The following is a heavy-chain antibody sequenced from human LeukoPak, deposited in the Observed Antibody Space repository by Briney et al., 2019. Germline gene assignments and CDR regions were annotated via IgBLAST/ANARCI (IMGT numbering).Heavy chain of an antibody. CDR3: ARAYIVVVPAAHGMGKYYMDV. Sequence: SETLSLTCAVYGGSFSGYYWSWIRQPPGKGLEWIGEINHSGSTNYNPSLKSRVTISVDTSKNQFSLKLSSVTAADTAVYYCARAYIVVVPAAHGMGKYYMDVWGKGTTVTVSS. V-gene: IGHV4-34*01. D-gene: IGHD2-2*01. CDR1: GGSFSGYY. CDR2: INHSGST. J-gene: IGHJ6*03.